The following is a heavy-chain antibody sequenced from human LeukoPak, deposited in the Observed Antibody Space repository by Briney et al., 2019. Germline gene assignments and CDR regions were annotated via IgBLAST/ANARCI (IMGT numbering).Heavy chain of an antibody. D-gene: IGHD3-10*01. CDR1: GFTFSSYA. CDR3: AKVIRRGLLTTGYFDY. Sequence: GGSLRLSCVASGFTFSSYAMSWVRQAPGKGLEWVSAISGSGGSTYYADSVKGRFTISRDNSKNTLYLQMNSLRAEDTAVYYCAKVIRRGLLTTGYFDYWGQGTLVTVSS. V-gene: IGHV3-23*01. CDR2: ISGSGGST. J-gene: IGHJ4*02.